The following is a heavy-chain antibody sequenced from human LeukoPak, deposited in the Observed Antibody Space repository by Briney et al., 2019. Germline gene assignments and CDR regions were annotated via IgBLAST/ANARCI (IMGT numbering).Heavy chain of an antibody. J-gene: IGHJ4*02. Sequence: PGGSLRLSCAASGFTFSSYAMSWVRQAPGKGLEWVSAISGSGGRTYSADSVKGRFTISRDNSKNTLYLQMNSLRAEDTAVYYCAKEKYSSGFFDYWGQGTLVTVSS. CDR2: ISGSGGRT. D-gene: IGHD6-19*01. CDR3: AKEKYSSGFFDY. CDR1: GFTFSSYA. V-gene: IGHV3-23*01.